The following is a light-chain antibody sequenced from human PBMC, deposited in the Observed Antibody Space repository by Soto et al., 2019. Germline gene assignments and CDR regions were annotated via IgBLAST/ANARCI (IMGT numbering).Light chain of an antibody. J-gene: IGLJ1*01. CDR2: DVS. CDR3: SSYTSSSTFYV. V-gene: IGLV2-14*01. CDR1: SSDVGGYNY. Sequence: SALTRAVSGSGAHVQWIIISCTGTSSDVGGYNYVSWYQQHPGKAPKLMIYDVSNRPSGVSNRFSGSKSGNTASLTISGLQAEDEADYYCSSYTSSSTFYVFGTGPKVTVL.